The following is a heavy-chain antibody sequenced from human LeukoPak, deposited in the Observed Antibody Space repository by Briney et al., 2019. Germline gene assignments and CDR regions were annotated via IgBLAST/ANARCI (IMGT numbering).Heavy chain of an antibody. J-gene: IGHJ4*02. V-gene: IGHV3-21*01. CDR3: ARDRAIQLWPPSGIIDY. Sequence: GGSLRLSCAASGFTVSSNYMSWVRQAPGKGLEWVSSINNSSNYIYDADSVKGRFTISRDNAKNSLYLQMNSLRAEDTAVYYCARDRAIQLWPPSGIIDYWGQGTLVTVSS. CDR2: INNSSNYI. D-gene: IGHD5-18*01. CDR1: GFTVSSNY.